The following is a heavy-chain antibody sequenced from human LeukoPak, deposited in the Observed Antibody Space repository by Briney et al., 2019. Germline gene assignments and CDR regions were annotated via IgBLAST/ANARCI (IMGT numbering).Heavy chain of an antibody. CDR2: INHSGST. V-gene: IGHV4-34*01. CDR3: ARRGGSGSYYSAYNWFDP. D-gene: IGHD3-10*01. J-gene: IGHJ5*02. CDR1: GGSFSGYY. Sequence: SETLSLTCAVYGGSFSGYYWSWIRQPPGKGLEWIGEINHSGSTNYNPSLKSRVTISVDTSKNQFSLKLSSVTAADTAVYYCARRGGSGSYYSAYNWFDPWGQGTLVTVSS.